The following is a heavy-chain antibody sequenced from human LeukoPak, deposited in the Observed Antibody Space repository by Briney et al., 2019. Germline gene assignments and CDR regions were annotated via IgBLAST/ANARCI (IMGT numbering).Heavy chain of an antibody. Sequence: ASVKVSCKASGYTFTGYYMHWVRQAPGQGVEWMGWINPNSGGTNYAQKFQGRVTMTRDTSISTAYMELSRLRSDDTAVYYCARDSYYDSSGSDYWGQGTLVTVSS. D-gene: IGHD3-22*01. CDR3: ARDSYYDSSGSDY. V-gene: IGHV1-2*02. J-gene: IGHJ4*02. CDR1: GYTFTGYY. CDR2: INPNSGGT.